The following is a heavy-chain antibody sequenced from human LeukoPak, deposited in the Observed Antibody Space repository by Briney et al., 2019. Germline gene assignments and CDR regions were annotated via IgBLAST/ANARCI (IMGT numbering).Heavy chain of an antibody. CDR2: INPNSGAT. J-gene: IGHJ4*02. D-gene: IGHD3-3*01. CDR1: GYTFTGYY. CDR3: ARVMTHYDFWSGYYTGSAFDY. Sequence: ASVKVSCKASGYTFTGYYMHWVRQAPGQGLEWMGWINPNSGATNYAQKFQGRVTMTRDTSISTAYMELSRLRSDDTAVYYCARVMTHYDFWSGYYTGSAFDYWGQGTLVTVSS. V-gene: IGHV1-2*02.